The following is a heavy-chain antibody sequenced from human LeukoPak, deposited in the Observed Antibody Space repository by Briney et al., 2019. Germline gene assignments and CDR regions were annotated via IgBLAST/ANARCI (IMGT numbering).Heavy chain of an antibody. Sequence: PGRSLRLSCAASGFTFSSYGMHWVRQAPGKGLEWVAVISYDGSNKYYVDSVKGRFTISRDNSKNTLYLQMNSLRAEDTAVYYCAKGFRGAVAGTAYFDYWGQGTLVTVSS. J-gene: IGHJ4*02. CDR2: ISYDGSNK. CDR1: GFTFSSYG. D-gene: IGHD6-19*01. V-gene: IGHV3-30*18. CDR3: AKGFRGAVAGTAYFDY.